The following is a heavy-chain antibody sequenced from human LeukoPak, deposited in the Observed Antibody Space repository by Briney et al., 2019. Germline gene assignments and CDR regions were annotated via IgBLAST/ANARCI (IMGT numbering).Heavy chain of an antibody. J-gene: IGHJ6*02. D-gene: IGHD3-22*01. CDR2: VKSKADGGTT. CDR3: TVVVNPKSYSGLDV. CDR1: GFTFSNAW. V-gene: IGHV3-15*07. Sequence: GSLRLSCAASGFTFSNAWMNWVRQAPGKGLEWVGRVKSKADGGTTDYAAPVKGRFTISRDDSRNTLFLQMNGLKTEDTAVYYCTVVVNPKSYSGLDVWGQGTTVTVSS.